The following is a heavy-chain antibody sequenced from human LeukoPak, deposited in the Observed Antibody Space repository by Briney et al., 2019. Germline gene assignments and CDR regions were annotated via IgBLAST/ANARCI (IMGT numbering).Heavy chain of an antibody. Sequence: PAGTLTLTCAVSGFTFSSYDMNCVRQAPGKGLEWVSYINSSSSTTYYADSMNGRSTISRDNDKNSLHLQMNSLRDEDTAFYHFNSDSSPTYSADSVKSRFTSYRGNANVSLHLLLDRLRDGHMVVYYDVKYSGVLYYFDYWGQGTLVTVSS. CDR3: NSDSSPTYSADSVKSRFTSYRGNANVSLHLLLDRLRDGHMVVYYDVKYSGVLYYFDY. CDR1: GFTFSSYD. D-gene: IGHD3-22*01. CDR2: INSSSSTT. V-gene: IGHV3-48*02. J-gene: IGHJ4*02.